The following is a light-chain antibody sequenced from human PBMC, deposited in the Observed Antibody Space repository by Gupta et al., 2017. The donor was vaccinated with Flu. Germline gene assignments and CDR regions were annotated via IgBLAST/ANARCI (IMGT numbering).Light chain of an antibody. CDR2: WAS. Sequence: DIVVTQSPDSLAVSLGERATINCKSSQSVLHSSNNRNYLAWYQQKPGQPLKLLIYWASTRESGVPDRFRGSGSGTECTRTISSLKAEDVALYACQQYYRAQALTCGGGTRVEMK. V-gene: IGKV4-1*01. J-gene: IGKJ4*01. CDR3: QQYYRAQALT. CDR1: QSVLHSSNNRNY.